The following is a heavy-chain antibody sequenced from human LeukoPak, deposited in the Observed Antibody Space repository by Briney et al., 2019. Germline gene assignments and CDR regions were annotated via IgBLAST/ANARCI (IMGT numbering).Heavy chain of an antibody. CDR3: AKFPSSSTWSYYFDY. CDR1: GFTFSSYA. V-gene: IGHV3-23*01. CDR2: ISGSGGST. J-gene: IGHJ4*02. Sequence: GGSLRLSCAASGFTFSSYAMTWVRQAPGKGLEWVSDISGSGGSTTYADSVKGRFTISRDNSKNTLYLQMNSLRAEDTAVYYCAKFPSSSTWSYYFDYWGQGTLVTVSS. D-gene: IGHD6-13*01.